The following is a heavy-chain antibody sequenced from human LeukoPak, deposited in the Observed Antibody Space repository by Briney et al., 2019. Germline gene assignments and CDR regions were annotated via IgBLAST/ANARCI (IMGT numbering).Heavy chain of an antibody. CDR2: ISAYNGNT. CDR3: SRERSAAGTIDY. J-gene: IGHJ4*02. CDR1: GYTLTRYG. D-gene: IGHD6-13*01. Sequence: ASLKVSCKPSGYTLTRYGISWVPDTPRQGREWMGWISAYNGNTNYAQKLQGRVNMTTDTSTSTAYMELRSVRSDDTAVYYCSRERSAAGTIDYWGQGTLVTVSS. V-gene: IGHV1-18*01.